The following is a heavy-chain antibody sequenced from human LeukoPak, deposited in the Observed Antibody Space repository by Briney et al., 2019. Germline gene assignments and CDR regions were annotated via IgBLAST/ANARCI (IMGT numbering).Heavy chain of an antibody. CDR2: IIPILGIA. Sequence: GASVKVSCKASRGTFSSYAISWVRQAPGQGLEWMGRIIPILGIANYAQKFQGRVTITADKSTSTAYMEPSSLRSEDTAVYYCARERRSYGSLYYYYGMDVWGQGTTVTVSS. D-gene: IGHD5-18*01. J-gene: IGHJ6*02. CDR3: ARERRSYGSLYYYYGMDV. V-gene: IGHV1-69*04. CDR1: RGTFSSYA.